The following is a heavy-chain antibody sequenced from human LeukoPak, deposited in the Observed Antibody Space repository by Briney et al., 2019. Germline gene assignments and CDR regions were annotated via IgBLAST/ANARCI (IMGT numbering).Heavy chain of an antibody. CDR2: IYHSGST. J-gene: IGHJ3*02. V-gene: IGHV4-38-2*02. D-gene: IGHD3-22*01. CDR3: ARVEGYYDSGAFDI. CDR1: GYSISSGYY. Sequence: SETLSLTCTVSGYSISSGYYWGWIRQPPGKGLEWIGSIYHSGSTYYNPSLKSRVTISVDTSKNQFSLKLSSVTAADTAVYYCARVEGYYDSGAFDIWGQGTMVTVSS.